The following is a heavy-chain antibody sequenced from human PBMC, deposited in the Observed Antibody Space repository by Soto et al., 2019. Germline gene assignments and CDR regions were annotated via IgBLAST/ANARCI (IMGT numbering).Heavy chain of an antibody. CDR2: IRSKANSYAT. CDR3: TRHAVDHYYYYGMDV. J-gene: IGHJ6*02. CDR1: GFTFSGSA. V-gene: IGHV3-73*02. Sequence: EVQLVESGGGLVQPGGSLKLSCAASGFTFSGSAMHWVRQASGKGLEWVGRIRSKANSYATAYAASGKGRFTISRDDSKNTAYLQMNSLKTEDTAVYYCTRHAVDHYYYYGMDVWGQGTTVTVSS.